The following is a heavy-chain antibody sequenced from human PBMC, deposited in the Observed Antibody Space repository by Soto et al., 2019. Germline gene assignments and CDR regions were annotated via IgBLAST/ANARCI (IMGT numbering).Heavy chain of an antibody. Sequence: QVQLVQSGGEVKKPGASVKLSCTSSGYTFTSYGISWVRQAPGQGLEWMGWISAYNGKTNYAQNVQGRVTMTTDTSTRTDYMDLRSLRSDDTAVYYCARGGDVNYYHGMDVWGQGTTVTVSS. CDR1: GYTFTSYG. CDR3: ARGGDVNYYHGMDV. D-gene: IGHD5-12*01. CDR2: ISAYNGKT. J-gene: IGHJ6*02. V-gene: IGHV1-18*01.